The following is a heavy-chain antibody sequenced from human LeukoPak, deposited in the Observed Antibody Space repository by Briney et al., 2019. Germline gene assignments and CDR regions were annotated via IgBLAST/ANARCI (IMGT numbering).Heavy chain of an antibody. Sequence: SETLSLTCAVYGGSFSGYYWSWIRQPPGKGLEWIGEINHSGSTNYNPSLKSRVSISVDTSRNQFSLTLSSVTAADTALYYCARLFRGVGYWGQGTLVTVSS. CDR2: INHSGST. V-gene: IGHV4-34*01. CDR1: GGSFSGYY. D-gene: IGHD3-16*01. CDR3: ARLFRGVGY. J-gene: IGHJ4*02.